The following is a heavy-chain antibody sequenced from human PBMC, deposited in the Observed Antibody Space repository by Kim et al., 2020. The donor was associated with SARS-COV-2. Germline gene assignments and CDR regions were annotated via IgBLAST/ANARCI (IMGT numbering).Heavy chain of an antibody. D-gene: IGHD2-2*01. V-gene: IGHV5-51*01. CDR3: ATFCSSSTSCYGSDAFDI. Sequence: GESLKISCKGSGYSFTSYWIGWVRQMPGKGLEWMGIIYPGDSDTKYSPSFQGQVSIPADKSISTAYLQWSSLKAPDTAMYYCATFCSSSTSCYGSDAFDIWGQETMVTVSS. CDR2: IYPGDSDT. CDR1: GYSFTSYW. J-gene: IGHJ3*02.